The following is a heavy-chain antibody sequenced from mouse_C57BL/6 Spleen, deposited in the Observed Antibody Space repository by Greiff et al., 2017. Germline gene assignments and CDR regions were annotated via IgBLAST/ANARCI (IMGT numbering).Heavy chain of an antibody. CDR1: GYTFTSYW. Sequence: QVQLQQPGAELVMPGASVKLSCKASGYTFTSYWMHWVKQRPGQGLEWIGEIDPSDSYTNYNQKFKGKSTLTVDKSSSTAYMQLSSLTSEDSAVYYCARRSGYSNFLYYYAMDYWGQGTSVTVSS. CDR3: ARRSGYSNFLYYYAMDY. D-gene: IGHD2-5*01. V-gene: IGHV1-69*01. CDR2: IDPSDSYT. J-gene: IGHJ4*01.